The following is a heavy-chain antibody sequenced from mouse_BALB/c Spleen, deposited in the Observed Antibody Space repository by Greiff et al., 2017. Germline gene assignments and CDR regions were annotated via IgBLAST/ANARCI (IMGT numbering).Heavy chain of an antibody. CDR1: GFTFSSYG. V-gene: IGHV5-6-3*01. Sequence: EVMLVESGGGLVQPGGSLKLSCAASGFTFSSYGMSWVRQTPDKRLELVATINSNGGSTYYPDSVKGRFTISRDNAKNTLYLQMSSLKSEDTAMYYCARESLLRLPAWFAYWGQGTLVTVSA. CDR2: INSNGGST. D-gene: IGHD1-2*01. CDR3: ARESLLRLPAWFAY. J-gene: IGHJ3*01.